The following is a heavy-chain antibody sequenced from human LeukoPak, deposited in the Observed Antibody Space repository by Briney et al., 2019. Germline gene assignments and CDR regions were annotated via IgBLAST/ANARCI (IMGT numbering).Heavy chain of an antibody. Sequence: GGSLRLSCAASGFTFSSYWMTWVRQAPGKGLEWVANIKEDGSETYYVDSVKGRFTISRDNAKNSLYLQTNSLGAEDTAVYYCARPGVWPVDYWGQGTLVTVSS. V-gene: IGHV3-7*01. CDR3: ARPGVWPVDY. CDR1: GFTFSSYW. CDR2: IKEDGSET. J-gene: IGHJ4*02. D-gene: IGHD7-27*01.